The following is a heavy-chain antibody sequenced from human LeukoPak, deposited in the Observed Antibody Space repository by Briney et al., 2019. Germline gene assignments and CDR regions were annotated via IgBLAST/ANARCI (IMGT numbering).Heavy chain of an antibody. CDR1: GGSISSDY. CDR3: TREVGTGFQVNYYYYMDV. D-gene: IGHD2-2*01. V-gene: IGHV4-59*01. Sequence: PSETLSPTCTVSGGSISSDYWSWFRQPPRKGLEWIGYIHFSGSTTYNPSLKSRVTISIDTSKNQFSLNLSSVTAADTAVYYCTREVGTGFQVNYYYYMDVWGKGTTVTVSS. J-gene: IGHJ6*03. CDR2: IHFSGST.